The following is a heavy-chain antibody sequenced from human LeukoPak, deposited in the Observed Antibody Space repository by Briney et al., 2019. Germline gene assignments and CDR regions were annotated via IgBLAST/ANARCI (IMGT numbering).Heavy chain of an antibody. J-gene: IGHJ3*01. Sequence: PSATLSLTCTVSGGSISGSSYYWGWIRQPPGKGLEWIGNIYYSGYTHYNPSFKSRVTISVDRSKNQFSLNLTSVSAADTAVYYCARPDYYCSGTSCYGAFDVWGQGTLVTVSS. CDR2: IYYSGYT. D-gene: IGHD2-2*01. CDR1: GGSISGSSYY. CDR3: ARPDYYCSGTSCYGAFDV. V-gene: IGHV4-39*07.